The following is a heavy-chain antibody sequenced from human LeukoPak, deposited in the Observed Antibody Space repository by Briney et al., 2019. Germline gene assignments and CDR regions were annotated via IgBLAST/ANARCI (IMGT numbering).Heavy chain of an antibody. CDR1: GGSFSGYY. V-gene: IGHV4-34*01. Sequence: SETLSLPCAVYGGSFSGYYWSWIRQPPGKGLEWIGEINHSGSTNYNPSLKSRVTISVDTSKNQFSLKLSSVTAADTAVYYCAREYSSSWGYYYYMDVWGKGTTVTVSS. J-gene: IGHJ6*03. CDR3: AREYSSSWGYYYYMDV. CDR2: INHSGST. D-gene: IGHD6-6*01.